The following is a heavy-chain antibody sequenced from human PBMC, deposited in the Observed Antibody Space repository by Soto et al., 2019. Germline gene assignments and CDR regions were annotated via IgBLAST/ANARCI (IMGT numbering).Heavy chain of an antibody. CDR1: GGTFSSYA. CDR2: IIPIFGTA. D-gene: IGHD3-10*01. Sequence: SVKVSCKASGGTFSSYAISWVRQAPGQGLEWMGGIIPIFGTANYAQKFQGRVTITADKSTGTAYMELSSLRSEDTAVYYCARVRSGSYSTYYYYYGMDVWGQGATVTVSS. V-gene: IGHV1-69*06. J-gene: IGHJ6*02. CDR3: ARVRSGSYSTYYYYYGMDV.